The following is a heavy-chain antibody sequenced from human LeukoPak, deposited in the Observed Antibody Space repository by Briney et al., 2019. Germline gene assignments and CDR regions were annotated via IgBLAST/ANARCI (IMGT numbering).Heavy chain of an antibody. J-gene: IGHJ3*02. V-gene: IGHV4-34*01. Sequence: PSETLSLTCAVYGGSFSGYYWGWIRQPPGKGLEWIGEINHSGSTNYNPSLKSRVTISVDTSKNQFSLKLSSVTAADTAVYYCARVRVLRFLEWLLTDAFDIWGQGTMVTVSS. CDR1: GGSFSGYY. CDR3: ARVRVLRFLEWLLTDAFDI. CDR2: INHSGST. D-gene: IGHD3-3*01.